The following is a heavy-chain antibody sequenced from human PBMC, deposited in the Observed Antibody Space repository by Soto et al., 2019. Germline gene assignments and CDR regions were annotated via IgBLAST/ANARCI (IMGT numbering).Heavy chain of an antibody. J-gene: IGHJ6*04. CDR3: ALRYCSRPTCPPLNSYFYLDV. V-gene: IGHV3-23*01. CDR2: ISGSGGTT. CDR1: GFTFSNYA. D-gene: IGHD2-15*01. Sequence: EMQLLESGGGLVQPGGSLRLSCAASGFTFSNYAMTWVRQAPGKGLEWVSGISGSGGTTFYAGSVKGRFVISRDNSKNTLYLQMNSLRAEDTAVYYCALRYCSRPTCPPLNSYFYLDVWGKGTTVTVSS.